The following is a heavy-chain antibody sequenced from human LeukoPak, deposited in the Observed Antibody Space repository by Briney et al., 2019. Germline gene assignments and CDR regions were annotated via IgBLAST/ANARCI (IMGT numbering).Heavy chain of an antibody. J-gene: IGHJ6*02. D-gene: IGHD6-19*01. CDR3: ARERAVAEGMDV. Sequence: ASVKVSCKASGYTFTSYYMHWVRQAPGQGLEWMGIINPSGGSTSYAQKFQDRVTMTRDTSTSTVYMELSSLRPEDTAVYYCARERAVAEGMDVWGQGTTVTVSS. CDR1: GYTFTSYY. CDR2: INPSGGST. V-gene: IGHV1-46*01.